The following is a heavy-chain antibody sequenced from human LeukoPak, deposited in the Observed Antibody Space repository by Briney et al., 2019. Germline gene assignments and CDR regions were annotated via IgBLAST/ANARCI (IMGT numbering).Heavy chain of an antibody. CDR3: ARGRGPYGWFDP. J-gene: IGHJ5*02. Sequence: PGGSLRLSCAASGFTFDDFAIHWVRQAPGKGLEWVSGISWNGGSIEYADPVKGRFTISRDNAKNTLYLQMNSLRVEDTAVYYCARGRGPYGWFDPWGQGTLVTVSS. CDR2: ISWNGGSI. V-gene: IGHV3-9*01. D-gene: IGHD3-10*01. CDR1: GFTFDDFA.